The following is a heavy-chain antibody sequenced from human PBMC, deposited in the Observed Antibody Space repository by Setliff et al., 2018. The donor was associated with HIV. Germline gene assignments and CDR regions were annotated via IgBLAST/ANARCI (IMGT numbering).Heavy chain of an antibody. D-gene: IGHD4-4*01. J-gene: IGHJ4*01. CDR1: GFPFSSFW. CDR2: IKQDGRDK. Sequence: PGGSLRLSCEASGFPFSSFWMSWVRQAPGKGLEWVANIKQDGRDKYYVDSVKDRFSISRDNTRMSLYLEMGSLRADDTAVYYCAREVYRSPSFNYWGHGVLVTV. CDR3: AREVYRSPSFNY. V-gene: IGHV3-7*03.